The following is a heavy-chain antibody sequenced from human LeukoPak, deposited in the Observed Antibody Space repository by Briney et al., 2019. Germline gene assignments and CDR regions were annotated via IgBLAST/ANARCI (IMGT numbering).Heavy chain of an antibody. D-gene: IGHD3-3*01. V-gene: IGHV3-74*01. J-gene: IGHJ4*02. CDR3: AKDHYWSIDY. CDR2: IKGDGIST. CDR1: GFDLSSNW. Sequence: GGSLRLSCAASGFDLSSNWMHWVRHAAVQGLVWVSRIKGDGISTNYADSVKGRFTISRDIAKNTLYLQMNSLRAEDTGVYYCAKDHYWSIDYWGRGTLVTVSS.